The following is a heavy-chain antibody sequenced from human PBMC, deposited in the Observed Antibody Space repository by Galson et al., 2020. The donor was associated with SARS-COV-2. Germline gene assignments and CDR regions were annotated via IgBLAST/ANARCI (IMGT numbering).Heavy chain of an antibody. D-gene: IGHD3-22*01. V-gene: IGHV3-30*02. CDR3: AKSSNYYYSYYFDY. CDR1: GFTFSTYG. J-gene: IGHJ4*02. Sequence: TGGSLRLSCEASGFTFSTYGMDWVRQAPGKGLEWVAVIWYDGSNKYYADSVKGRFTISRDNSKNTLYLQMDSLRVEDTAVYYCAKSSNYYYSYYFDYWGQGTLVIVSS. CDR2: IWYDGSNK.